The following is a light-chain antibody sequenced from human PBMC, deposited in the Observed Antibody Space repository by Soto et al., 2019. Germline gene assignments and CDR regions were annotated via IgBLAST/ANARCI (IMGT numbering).Light chain of an antibody. CDR2: EGV. V-gene: IGLV2-23*01. J-gene: IGLJ1*01. CDR3: CSYVGATTYL. Sequence: QSVLTQPASVSGSPGQSITITCTGSASNIGGYNLVSWYQHHAGKAPKVIIYEGVKRPSGVSNRFSGFKSGTTASLTISGLQAEDEADYYCCSYVGATTYLFGSGTKVTVL. CDR1: ASNIGGYNL.